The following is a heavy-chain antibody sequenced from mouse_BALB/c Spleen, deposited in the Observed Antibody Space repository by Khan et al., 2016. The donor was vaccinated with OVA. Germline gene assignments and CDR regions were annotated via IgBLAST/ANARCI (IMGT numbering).Heavy chain of an antibody. Sequence: VKLVESGAELAGPGASVKMSCKASGYTFTSYTIHWIKERPGQGLEWIGYINPSNGYANYNQKFRDKATLTTDKSSTTAYLQLSSLTSDDSAVYNCVRDGAYHRNDGWFAYWGQGTLVTVSA. CDR3: VRDGAYHRNDGWFAY. CDR1: GYTFTSYT. J-gene: IGHJ3*01. CDR2: INPSNGYA. V-gene: IGHV1-4*01. D-gene: IGHD2-14*01.